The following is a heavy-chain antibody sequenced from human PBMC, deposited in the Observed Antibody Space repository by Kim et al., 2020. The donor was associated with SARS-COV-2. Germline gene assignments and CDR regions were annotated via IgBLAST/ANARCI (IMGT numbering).Heavy chain of an antibody. V-gene: IGHV4-59*13. CDR1: GGSISSYY. CDR2: IYYSGST. J-gene: IGHJ6*02. CDR3: ARGDYGDYAPYYYYYSMDV. Sequence: SETLSLTCTVSGGSISSYYWSWIRQPPGKGLEWIGYIYYSGSTNYNPSLKSRVTISVDTSKNQFSLKLSSVTAADTAVYYCARGDYGDYAPYYYYYSMDVWGQGTTVTVSS. D-gene: IGHD4-17*01.